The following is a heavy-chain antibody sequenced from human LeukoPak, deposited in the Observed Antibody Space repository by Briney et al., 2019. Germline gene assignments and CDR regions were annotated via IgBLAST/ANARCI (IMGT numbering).Heavy chain of an antibody. Sequence: VASLKVSCKASGYTFTGYYMHWVLQAPGQGLEWRGRIKPNSGGTNYAQKFHARVTMTRDTSISTAYMQLSRLRSDDTAVYSCARTMIVPLPGDAFDIWGQGTMVTVSS. CDR2: IKPNSGGT. CDR3: ARTMIVPLPGDAFDI. J-gene: IGHJ3*02. V-gene: IGHV1-2*06. CDR1: GYTFTGYY. D-gene: IGHD3-22*01.